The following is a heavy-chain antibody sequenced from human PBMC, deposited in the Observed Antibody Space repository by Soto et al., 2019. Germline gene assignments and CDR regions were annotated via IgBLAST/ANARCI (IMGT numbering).Heavy chain of an antibody. Sequence: GGSLRLSCAASGFTFSNAWMNWVRQAPGKGLEWVGRIKSKTDGGTTDYAAPVKGRFTISRDDSKNTLYLQMNSLKTEDTAVYYCTTREQQQLLFAKDYYYYGMDVWGQGTTVTVSS. D-gene: IGHD6-13*01. J-gene: IGHJ6*02. V-gene: IGHV3-15*07. CDR3: TTREQQQLLFAKDYYYYGMDV. CDR1: GFTFSNAW. CDR2: IKSKTDGGTT.